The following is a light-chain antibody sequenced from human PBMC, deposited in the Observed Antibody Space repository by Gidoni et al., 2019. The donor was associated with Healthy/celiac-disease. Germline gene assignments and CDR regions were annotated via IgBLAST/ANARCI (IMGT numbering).Light chain of an antibody. CDR1: QSVSSN. V-gene: IGKV3-15*01. J-gene: IGKJ1*01. CDR2: GAS. Sequence: QSVSSNLAWYQQKPGQAPRLLIYGASTRATGIPARFSGSGSGTEFTLTISSLQSEDFAVYYCQQYNNWPPWTFGQGTKVEIK. CDR3: QQYNNWPPWT.